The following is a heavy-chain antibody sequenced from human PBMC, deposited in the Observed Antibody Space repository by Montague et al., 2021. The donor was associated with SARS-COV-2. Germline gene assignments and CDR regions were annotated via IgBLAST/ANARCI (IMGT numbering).Heavy chain of an antibody. CDR3: ARLGDILTGDNNWFDP. J-gene: IGHJ5*02. Sequence: SETLSLTCAVYGGSISGYYWSWIRQPPGKGLEWIGSIYYSGSTYYNPSLKSRVTISVDTSKNQFSLTLSAVTAADTAVYYCARLGDILTGDNNWFDPWGQGTLVTVSS. D-gene: IGHD3-9*01. V-gene: IGHV4-59*08. CDR1: GGSISGYY. CDR2: IYYSGST.